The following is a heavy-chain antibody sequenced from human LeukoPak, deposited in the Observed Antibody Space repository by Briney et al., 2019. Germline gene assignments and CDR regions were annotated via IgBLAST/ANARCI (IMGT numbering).Heavy chain of an antibody. Sequence: SETLSLTCTVSGGSISSSSYYWGWIRQPPGKGLEWIGYIYYSGSTNYNPSLKSRVTISVDTSKNQFSLKLSSVTAADTAVYYCARCAGYVEFDYWGQGTLVTVSS. D-gene: IGHD5-12*01. J-gene: IGHJ4*02. CDR2: IYYSGST. V-gene: IGHV4-61*05. CDR3: ARCAGYVEFDY. CDR1: GGSISSSSYY.